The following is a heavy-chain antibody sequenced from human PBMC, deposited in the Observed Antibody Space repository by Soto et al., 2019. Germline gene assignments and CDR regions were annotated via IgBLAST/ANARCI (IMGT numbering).Heavy chain of an antibody. J-gene: IGHJ3*02. CDR1: GGTFSSYA. V-gene: IGHV1-69*06. CDR3: ASNTAMVTPHAFDI. Sequence: QVQLVQSGAEVKKPGSSVKVSCKASGGTFSSYAISWVRQAPGQGLEWKGGIIPIFGTANYAQKFQGRVTITADKSTSTAYMELSSLRSEDTAVYYCASNTAMVTPHAFDIWGQGTMVTVSS. D-gene: IGHD5-18*01. CDR2: IIPIFGTA.